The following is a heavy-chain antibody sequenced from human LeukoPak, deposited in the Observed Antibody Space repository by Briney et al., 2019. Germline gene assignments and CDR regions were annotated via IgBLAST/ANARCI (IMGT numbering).Heavy chain of an antibody. CDR2: ISYEGSNK. D-gene: IGHD3-22*01. CDR1: GFTFRSYG. Sequence: GGSLRLSCAASGFTFRSYGIHCVRQAPGKGLEWVAVISYEGSNKYYADSVKGRFTISRDNSKNTLYLQMNSLRAEDTAVYYCAKDRSTYYYDSSGYYPDAFDIWGQGTMVTVSS. CDR3: AKDRSTYYYDSSGYYPDAFDI. V-gene: IGHV3-30*18. J-gene: IGHJ3*02.